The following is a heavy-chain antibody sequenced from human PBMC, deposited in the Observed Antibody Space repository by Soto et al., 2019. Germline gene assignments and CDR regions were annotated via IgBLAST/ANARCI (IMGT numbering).Heavy chain of an antibody. D-gene: IGHD3-3*02. CDR1: GGSFSGYY. CDR3: AAGYLLAGSTSLPGYSMDV. Sequence: SETLSLTCAVYGGSFSGYYWSWIRQPPGKGLEWIGEINHSGSTNYNPSLKSRVTISVDTSKNQFSLKLSSVTAADTAVYYCAAGYLLAGSTSLPGYSMDVWGKGTTVTVSS. J-gene: IGHJ6*03. V-gene: IGHV4-34*01. CDR2: INHSGST.